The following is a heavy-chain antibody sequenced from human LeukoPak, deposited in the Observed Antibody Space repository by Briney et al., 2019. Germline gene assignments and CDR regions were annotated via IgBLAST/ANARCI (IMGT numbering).Heavy chain of an antibody. CDR1: GFTFSSYS. CDR2: ISSSSSYI. V-gene: IGHV3-21*01. D-gene: IGHD3-10*02. J-gene: IGHJ6*02. CDR3: AELGITMIGGV. Sequence: GGSLRLSCVASGFTFSSYSMNWVRQAPGKGRGWVSSISSSSSYIYYADSVKGRFTISRDNAKNSLYLQMNSLRAEDTAVYYCAELGITMIGGVWGQGTTVTISS.